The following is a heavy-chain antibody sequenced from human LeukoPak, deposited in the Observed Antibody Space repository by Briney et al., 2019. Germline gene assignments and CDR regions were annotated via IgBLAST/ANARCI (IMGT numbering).Heavy chain of an antibody. CDR1: GYTFTSYY. CDR3: ARGLNSHWSRPYNWFDP. Sequence: SVKVSCKASGYTFTSYYMHWVRQAPGQGLEWMGRIIPIFGTANYAQKFQGRVMITTDESTSTAYMELSSLRSEDTAVYYCARGLNSHWSRPYNWFDPWGQGTLVTVSS. V-gene: IGHV1-69*05. D-gene: IGHD1-1*01. J-gene: IGHJ5*02. CDR2: IIPIFGTA.